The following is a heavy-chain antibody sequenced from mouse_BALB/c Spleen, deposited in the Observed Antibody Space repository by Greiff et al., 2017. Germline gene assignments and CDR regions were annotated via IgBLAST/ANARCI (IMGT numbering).Heavy chain of an antibody. CDR3: ARDGAYAFAY. V-gene: IGHV5-4*02. J-gene: IGHJ3*01. D-gene: IGHD1-1*01. CDR2: ISDGGSYT. Sequence: EVKLMESGGGLVQPGGSLKLSCAASGFTFSSYGMYWVRQTPEKRLEWVATISDGGSYTYYPDSVKGRFTISRDNAKNNLYLQMSSLKSEDTAMYYCARDGAYAFAYWGQGTLVTVSA. CDR1: GFTFSSYG.